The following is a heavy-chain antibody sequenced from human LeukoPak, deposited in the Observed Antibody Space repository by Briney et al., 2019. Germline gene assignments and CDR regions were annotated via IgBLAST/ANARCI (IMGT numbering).Heavy chain of an antibody. D-gene: IGHD6-19*01. CDR2: IYYSGST. V-gene: IGHV4-31*03. CDR3: ARVTAEAGGYYYYGMDV. J-gene: IGHJ6*02. Sequence: SETLSLTCTVSGGSISSGGYYWSWIRQHPGKGLEWIGYIYYSGSTYYNPSLKSRVTISVDTSKNQFSLKLSSVTAADTAVYYCARVTAEAGGYYYYGMDVWGQGTTVTVSS. CDR1: GGSISSGGYY.